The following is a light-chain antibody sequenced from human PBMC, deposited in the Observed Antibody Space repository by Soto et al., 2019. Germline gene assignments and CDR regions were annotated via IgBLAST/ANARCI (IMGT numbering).Light chain of an antibody. J-gene: IGKJ1*01. Sequence: DIQMTQSPSTLSASVGDRVTITCRASQSISSWLAWYQQKPGKAPKLLIYKASSLESGVPSRFSGSGSGTEFTLTISSLQSEDFATYYCQHFYSSPWAFGQGTKVDIK. CDR3: QHFYSSPWA. CDR1: QSISSW. V-gene: IGKV1-5*03. CDR2: KAS.